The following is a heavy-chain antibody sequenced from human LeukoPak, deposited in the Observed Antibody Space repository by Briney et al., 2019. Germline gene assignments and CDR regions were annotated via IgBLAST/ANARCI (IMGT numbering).Heavy chain of an antibody. J-gene: IGHJ4*02. Sequence: GGSLRPSCVASRFTFISYAMHWVRQTPGKGVAWVAVISYDGTNKFNVDSVKGRFTISRDNSKSTLFLEMKSLRADDTPVYYCARGRGGTTTPYYFDSWGQGALVTVSS. CDR3: ARGRGGTTTPYYFDS. CDR1: RFTFISYA. D-gene: IGHD1-26*01. V-gene: IGHV3-30*04. CDR2: ISYDGTNK.